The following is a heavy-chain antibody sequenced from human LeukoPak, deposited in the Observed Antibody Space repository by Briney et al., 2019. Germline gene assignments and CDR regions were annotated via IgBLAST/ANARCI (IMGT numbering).Heavy chain of an antibody. D-gene: IGHD6-13*01. CDR3: ARDSSAAGRPDY. Sequence: SQTLSLTCTVSGGSISSGSYYWSWIRQPAGKGLEWIGRIYTSGSTNYNPSLMNRVTMSIDTSKNQFSLKLSSVTAADTAVYYCARDSSAAGRPDYWGQGTLVTVSS. J-gene: IGHJ4*02. V-gene: IGHV4-61*02. CDR1: GGSISSGSYY. CDR2: IYTSGST.